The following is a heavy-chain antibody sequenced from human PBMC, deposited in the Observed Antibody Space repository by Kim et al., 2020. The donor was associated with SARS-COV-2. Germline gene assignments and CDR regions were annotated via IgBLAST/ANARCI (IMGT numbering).Heavy chain of an antibody. J-gene: IGHJ4*02. V-gene: IGHV3-30*18. CDR2: ISYDGSNK. CDR3: AKVVVLRYFDWSQPHLDY. D-gene: IGHD3-9*01. CDR1: GFTFSSYG. Sequence: GGSLRLSCAASGFTFSSYGMHWVRQAPGKGLEWVAVISYDGSNKYYADSVKGRFTISRDNSKNTLYLQMNSLRAEDTAVYYCAKVVVLRYFDWSQPHLDYWGQGTLVTVSS.